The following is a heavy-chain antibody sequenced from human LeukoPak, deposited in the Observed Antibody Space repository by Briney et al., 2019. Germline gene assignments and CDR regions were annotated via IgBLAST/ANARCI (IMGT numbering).Heavy chain of an antibody. CDR1: VGTFTSYA. V-gene: IGHV1-69*04. J-gene: IGHJ3*02. Sequence: ASVKVSRKASVGTFTSYAISWVRQAPCQRLEWMGRIIPILGIANYAQKYQGRVTITADNSTSTAYMELSSLRSEDTAVYYCARVLRWFGEQRRRHAFDIWGQGTMVAVSS. D-gene: IGHD3-10*01. CDR2: IIPILGIA. CDR3: ARVLRWFGEQRRRHAFDI.